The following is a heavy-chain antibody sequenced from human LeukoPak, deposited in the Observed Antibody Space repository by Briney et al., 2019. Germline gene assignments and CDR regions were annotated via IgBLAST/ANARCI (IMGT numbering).Heavy chain of an antibody. J-gene: IGHJ4*02. D-gene: IGHD6-13*01. Sequence: SETLSLTCSVSIGSISSSKWWSWVRQSPVKGLEWIGEINHGGGTNYNPSLKSRATISVDTSKNQFSLKLSSVTAADTAVYYCAREYSSSWYGNFDYWGQGTLVTVSS. CDR3: AREYSSSWYGNFDY. CDR2: INHGGGT. CDR1: IGSISSSKW. V-gene: IGHV4-4*02.